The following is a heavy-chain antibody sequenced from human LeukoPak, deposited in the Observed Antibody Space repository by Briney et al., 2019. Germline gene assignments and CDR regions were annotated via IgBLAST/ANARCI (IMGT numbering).Heavy chain of an antibody. D-gene: IGHD3-10*01. CDR2: ISWNSGSI. CDR3: ASLDNYYGSGSSDY. J-gene: IGHJ4*02. Sequence: GRSLRLSCAASGFTFDDYAMHWVRQAPGKGLEWVSGISWNSGSIGYADSVKGRFTISRDNAKNSLYLQMYSLRAEDTALYYCASLDNYYGSGSSDYWGQGTLVTVSS. V-gene: IGHV3-9*01. CDR1: GFTFDDYA.